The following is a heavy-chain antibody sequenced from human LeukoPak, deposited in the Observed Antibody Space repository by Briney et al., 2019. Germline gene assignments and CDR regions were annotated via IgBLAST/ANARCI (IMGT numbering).Heavy chain of an antibody. CDR1: GFTFSSYA. Sequence: PGGSLRLSCAASGFTFSSYAMHWVRQAPGKGLEWVAVISYDGSNKYYADSVKGRFTISRDNSKNTLYLQMNSLRAEDTAVYHCARDRGVNFPGIAAATFDYWGQGTLVTVSS. J-gene: IGHJ4*02. D-gene: IGHD6-13*01. CDR3: ARDRGVNFPGIAAATFDY. CDR2: ISYDGSNK. V-gene: IGHV3-30-3*01.